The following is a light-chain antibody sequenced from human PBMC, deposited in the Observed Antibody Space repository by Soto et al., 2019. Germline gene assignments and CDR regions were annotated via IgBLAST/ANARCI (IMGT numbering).Light chain of an antibody. CDR1: QNINSN. V-gene: IGKV3D-15*01. CDR3: QKYKDWPPLT. CDR2: GAS. Sequence: EILMTQSPLTLSVSPGEGATLSCRASQNINSNLAWYQQRPGQAPRVLIYGASSRASGIPDRFSGSGSGTDFTLTINSLEPDDFAVYYCQKYKDWPPLTFGGGTRVESK. J-gene: IGKJ4*01.